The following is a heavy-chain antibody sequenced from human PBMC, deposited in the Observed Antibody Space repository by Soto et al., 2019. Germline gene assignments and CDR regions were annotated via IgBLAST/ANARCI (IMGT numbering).Heavy chain of an antibody. Sequence: KLRETLSLTCTVSGGSISSSSYYWGWIRQPPGKGLEWIGSIYYSGSTYYNPSLKSRVTISVDTSKNQFSLKLSSVTAADTAVYYCARRPVILYGMDVWGQGTTVTVS. V-gene: IGHV4-39*01. CDR3: ARRPVILYGMDV. D-gene: IGHD3-16*02. CDR1: GGSISSSSYY. J-gene: IGHJ6*02. CDR2: IYYSGST.